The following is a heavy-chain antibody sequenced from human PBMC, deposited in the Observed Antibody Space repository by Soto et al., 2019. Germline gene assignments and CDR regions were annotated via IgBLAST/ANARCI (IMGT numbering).Heavy chain of an antibody. CDR2: VNPSGGST. Sequence: QVQLEQSGAEVKKPGASVKVSCKASGYIFTAYSMHWVRRAPGQGLQWMGVVNPSGGSTNYAQKFQGRITLTRDTSRNTFYMDLSSLTSEDTPVYYCAREENCSDGICYSEYFQRWGQGTLVTVSS. CDR3: AREENCSDGICYSEYFQR. V-gene: IGHV1-46*01. D-gene: IGHD2-15*01. J-gene: IGHJ1*01. CDR1: GYIFTAYS.